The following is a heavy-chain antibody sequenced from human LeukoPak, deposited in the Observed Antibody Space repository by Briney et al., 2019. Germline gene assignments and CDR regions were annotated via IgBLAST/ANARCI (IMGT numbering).Heavy chain of an antibody. CDR2: IYHSGST. V-gene: IGHV4-59*11. CDR3: ARELGFTKGNAFDI. D-gene: IGHD2-8*01. CDR1: GDSISSLY. J-gene: IGHJ3*02. Sequence: SETLSLTCTVSGDSISSLYWSWVRQPPGKGLEWIGYIYHSGSTNYNPSLKSRVTISVDTSKNQFSLKLSSVTAADTAVYYCARELGFTKGNAFDIWGQGTMVTVSS.